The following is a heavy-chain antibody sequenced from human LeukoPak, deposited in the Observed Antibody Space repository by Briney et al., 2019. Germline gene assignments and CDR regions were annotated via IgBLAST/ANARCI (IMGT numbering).Heavy chain of an antibody. V-gene: IGHV1-18*01. D-gene: IGHD6-19*01. CDR3: ARDQQWLVWGVLGLDY. CDR2: ISPYNSNT. Sequence: ASVKVSCKSSGYTFTTYGISWMRQAPGQSLEWMGWISPYNSNTKYAQKLQGRVTMTTDTSTSTAYMELRSLRSDDTAVYYCARDQQWLVWGVLGLDYWGQGTLVTVSS. CDR1: GYTFTTYG. J-gene: IGHJ4*02.